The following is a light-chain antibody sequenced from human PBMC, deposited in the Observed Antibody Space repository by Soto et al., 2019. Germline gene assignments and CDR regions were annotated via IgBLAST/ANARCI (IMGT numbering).Light chain of an antibody. Sequence: ILMTQSPAPLSVSPGEGATLSCRASENVDTNLAWYQHKPGQAPRLLSYGASTRAAGVPARFSGSGSGTEFTLTISSLESEDVAVYYCQQCHKWPRITFGPGTRLEIK. CDR1: ENVDTN. V-gene: IGKV3-15*01. CDR2: GAS. J-gene: IGKJ5*01. CDR3: QQCHKWPRIT.